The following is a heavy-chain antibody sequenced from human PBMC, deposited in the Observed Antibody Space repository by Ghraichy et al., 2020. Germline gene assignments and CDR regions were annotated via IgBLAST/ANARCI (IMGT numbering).Heavy chain of an antibody. D-gene: IGHD3-22*01. Sequence: SETLSLTCAVYGGSFSGYYWSWIRQPPGKGLEWIGEINHSGSTNYNPSLKSRVTISVDTSKNQFSLKLSSVTAADTAVYYCARRITMTPALDYWGQGTLVTVSS. CDR3: ARRITMTPALDY. V-gene: IGHV4-34*01. J-gene: IGHJ4*02. CDR1: GGSFSGYY. CDR2: INHSGST.